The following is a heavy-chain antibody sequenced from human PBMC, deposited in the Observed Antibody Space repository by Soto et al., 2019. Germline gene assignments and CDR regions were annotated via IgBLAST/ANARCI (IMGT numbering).Heavy chain of an antibody. D-gene: IGHD2-2*01. CDR2: IYYSGST. V-gene: IGHV4-31*03. CDR1: GGSISSGGYY. CDR3: ARVKRGAGPHCSSTSCLCNWFDP. Sequence: QVQLQESGPGLVKPSQTLSLTCTVSGGSISSGGYYWSWIRQHPGKGLEWIGYIYYSGSTYYNPSLKSRVTISVDTSKNQFSLKLSSVTAADTAVYYCARVKRGAGPHCSSTSCLCNWFDPWGQGTLVTVSS. J-gene: IGHJ5*02.